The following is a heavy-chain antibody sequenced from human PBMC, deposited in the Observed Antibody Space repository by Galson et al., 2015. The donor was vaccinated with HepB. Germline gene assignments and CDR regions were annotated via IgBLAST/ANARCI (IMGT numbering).Heavy chain of an antibody. CDR2: IKQDGSEK. Sequence: SLRLSCAASGFTFSSYAMSWVRQAPGKGLEWVANIKQDGSEKYYVDSVKGRFTISRDNAKNSLYLQMNSLRAEDTAVYYCARDSRSSSPVDYWGQGTLVTVSS. CDR3: ARDSRSSSPVDY. V-gene: IGHV3-7*03. CDR1: GFTFSSYA. D-gene: IGHD6-13*01. J-gene: IGHJ4*02.